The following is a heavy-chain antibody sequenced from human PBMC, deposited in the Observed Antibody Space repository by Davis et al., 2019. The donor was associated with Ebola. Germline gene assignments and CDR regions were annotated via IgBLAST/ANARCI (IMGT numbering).Heavy chain of an antibody. D-gene: IGHD2-2*02. CDR3: ASPYRGY. J-gene: IGHJ4*02. Sequence: MPGGSLRLSCTVSGGSISSSSYYWGWIRQPPGKGLEWIGSIYYSGSTNYNPSLKSRVTISVDTSKNQFSLKLSSVTAADTAVYYCASPYRGYWGQGTLVTVSS. CDR2: IYYSGST. V-gene: IGHV4-39*07. CDR1: GGSISSSSYY.